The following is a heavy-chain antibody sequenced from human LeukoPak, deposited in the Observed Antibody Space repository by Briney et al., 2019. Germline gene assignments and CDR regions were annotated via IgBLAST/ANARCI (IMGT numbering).Heavy chain of an antibody. V-gene: IGHV4-59*08. CDR3: ARHSSGWYFDY. CDR1: GGSISSYY. J-gene: IGHJ4*02. CDR2: IYYSGST. Sequence: PSETLPPTCTVSGGSISSYYWSWIRQPPGKGLEWIGYIYYSGSTNYNPSLKSRVTISVDTSKNQFSLKLSSVTAADTAVYYCARHSSGWYFDYWGQGTLVTVSS. D-gene: IGHD6-19*01.